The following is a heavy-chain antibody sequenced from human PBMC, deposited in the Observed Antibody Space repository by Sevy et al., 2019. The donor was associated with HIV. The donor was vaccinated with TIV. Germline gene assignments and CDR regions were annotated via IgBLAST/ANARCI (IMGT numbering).Heavy chain of an antibody. J-gene: IGHJ6*02. CDR3: ARDCSSTTCLWGMDV. CDR1: GFSFSNYW. D-gene: IGHD2-2*01. V-gene: IGHV3-7*03. CDR2: IKLDGSEK. Sequence: GGSLRLSCAASGFSFSNYWMSWVRQAPGKGLEWVANIKLDGSEKYYVDSVKGRFTISRDNAKKSLYLQMNSLRTEDTAVYYCARDCSSTTCLWGMDVWGQGTTVIVSS.